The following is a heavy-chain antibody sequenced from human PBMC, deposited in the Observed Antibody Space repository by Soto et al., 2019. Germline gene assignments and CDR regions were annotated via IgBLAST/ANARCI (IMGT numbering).Heavy chain of an antibody. CDR3: AKDLQKYQLLTNWFDP. V-gene: IGHV3-23*01. CDR1: GFTFSSYA. CDR2: ISGSGGST. D-gene: IGHD2-2*01. J-gene: IGHJ5*02. Sequence: EVQLLESGGGLVQPGGSLRLSCAASGFTFSSYAMSWVRQAPGKGLEWVSTISGSGGSTYSADSVKGRFTISRDNSENTLYLQMNSLRAEDTAVYYCAKDLQKYQLLTNWFDPWGQGTLVTVSS.